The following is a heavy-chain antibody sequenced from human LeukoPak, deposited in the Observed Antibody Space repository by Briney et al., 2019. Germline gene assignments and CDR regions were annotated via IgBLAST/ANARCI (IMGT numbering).Heavy chain of an antibody. Sequence: GGSLRLSCAASGFTFSSYAMSWVRQAPGKGLEWVSTFSGRGSSTYYADSVKGRFTISRDNSKNTLYLQMNSLRAEDTAVYYCAKRQRNILTSKSEYYFGSWGQGTLVTVSS. CDR2: FSGRGSST. CDR1: GFTFSSYA. J-gene: IGHJ4*02. V-gene: IGHV3-23*01. CDR3: AKRQRNILTSKSEYYFGS. D-gene: IGHD3-9*01.